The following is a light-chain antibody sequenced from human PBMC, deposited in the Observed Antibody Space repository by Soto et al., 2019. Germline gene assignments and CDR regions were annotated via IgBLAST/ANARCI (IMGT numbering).Light chain of an antibody. CDR2: DVS. CDR1: SSDVGGYNY. Sequence: QSVLTQPASVSGSPGQSITISCTGTSSDVGGYNYVSWYQHHPGKAPKLMIDDVSSRPSGVSNRFSGSKSANTASLTISGLQPEDEADYYCGSYTSSSTLVFGGGTKVTVL. V-gene: IGLV2-14*03. CDR3: GSYTSSSTLV. J-gene: IGLJ2*01.